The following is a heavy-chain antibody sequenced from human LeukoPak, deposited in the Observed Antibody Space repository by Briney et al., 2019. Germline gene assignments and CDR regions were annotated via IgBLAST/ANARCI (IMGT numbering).Heavy chain of an antibody. J-gene: IGHJ4*02. CDR1: GYSISSGYY. Sequence: PSETLSLTCAVSGYSISSGYYWGWIRQPPGKGLEWIGSIYHSGSTYYNPSLKSRVTISVDTSKNQFSLKLSSVTAADTAVYYCARDWDYGGPKTDYWGQGTLVTVSS. CDR2: IYHSGST. CDR3: ARDWDYGGPKTDY. V-gene: IGHV4-38-2*02. D-gene: IGHD4-23*01.